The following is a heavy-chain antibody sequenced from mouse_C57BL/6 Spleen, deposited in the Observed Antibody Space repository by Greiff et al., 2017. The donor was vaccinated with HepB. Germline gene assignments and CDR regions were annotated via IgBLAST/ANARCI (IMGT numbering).Heavy chain of an antibody. D-gene: IGHD2-3*01. CDR3: ARWGLLREVYAMDY. CDR2: INPGSGGT. Sequence: QVQLKESGAELVRPGTSVKVSCKASGYAFTNYLIEWVKQRPGQGLEWIGVINPGSGGTNYNEKFKGKATLTADKSSSTAYMQLSSLTSEDSAVYFCARWGLLREVYAMDYWGQGTSVTVSS. J-gene: IGHJ4*01. V-gene: IGHV1-54*01. CDR1: GYAFTNYL.